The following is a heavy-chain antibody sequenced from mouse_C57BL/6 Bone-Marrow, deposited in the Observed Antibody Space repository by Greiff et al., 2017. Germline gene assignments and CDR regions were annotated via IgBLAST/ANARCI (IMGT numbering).Heavy chain of an antibody. D-gene: IGHD2-3*01. Sequence: QVQLQQSGAELARPGASVKLSCKASGYTFTSYGISWVKQRTGQGLEWIGEIYPRSGNTYYSEKFKGKATLTADKSSSTAYMELRSLTSEDSAVYFCARDGYYYAMDYWGQGTSVTVSS. CDR2: IYPRSGNT. CDR3: ARDGYYYAMDY. V-gene: IGHV1-81*01. J-gene: IGHJ4*01. CDR1: GYTFTSYG.